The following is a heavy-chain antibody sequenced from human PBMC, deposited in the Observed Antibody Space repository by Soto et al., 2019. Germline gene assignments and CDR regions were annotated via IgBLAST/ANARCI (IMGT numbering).Heavy chain of an antibody. Sequence: GASVKVSCKTSGYTFTSFDINCVRQATGQGLEWMAWMNPDTENTGYAEKFQGRVTMTRDTSISTAYMELSSLRSEDTAVYYCARELFQPRGKAVSNPGRYGMDVWGQGTTVPVS. CDR3: ARELFQPRGKAVSNPGRYGMDV. D-gene: IGHD6-19*01. J-gene: IGHJ6*02. CDR2: MNPDTENT. CDR1: GYTFTSFD. V-gene: IGHV1-8*01.